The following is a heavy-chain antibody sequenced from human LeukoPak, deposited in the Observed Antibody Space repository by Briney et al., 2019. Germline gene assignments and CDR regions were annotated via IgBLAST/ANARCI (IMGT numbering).Heavy chain of an antibody. D-gene: IGHD5-18*01. J-gene: IGHJ4*02. CDR3: ARYKDGYNYYFDP. CDR2: IYYSGST. Sequence: SETLSLTCAVYGGSFSGYYWGWIRQPPGKGLEWIGSIYYSGSTYYNPSLKSRVTISVDLSKNQFSLKLSSVTAADTALYYCARYKDGYNYYFDPWGQGTLVTVSS. CDR1: GGSFSGYY. V-gene: IGHV4-34*01.